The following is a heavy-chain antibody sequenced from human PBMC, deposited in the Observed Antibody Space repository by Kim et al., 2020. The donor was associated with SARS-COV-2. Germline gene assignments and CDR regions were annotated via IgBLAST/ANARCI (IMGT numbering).Heavy chain of an antibody. V-gene: IGHV4-39*01. J-gene: IGHJ4*02. CDR2: IYYSGST. CDR1: GGSITNSSYY. Sequence: SETLSLTCTVSGGSITNSSYYWGWIRQPPGKGLEWIGNIYYSGSTYYNPALKRRVTISVDTSKNQFSLKLSSVTSADTAVYYCARLRDKWSSFDYWGQGTLVTVSS. CDR3: ARLRDKWSSFDY. D-gene: IGHD2-8*01.